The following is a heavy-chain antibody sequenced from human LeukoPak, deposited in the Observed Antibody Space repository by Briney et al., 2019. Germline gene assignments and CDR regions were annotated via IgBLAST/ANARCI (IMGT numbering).Heavy chain of an antibody. CDR1: GFTFSSYW. Sequence: GGPLRLSCAASGFTFSSYWMSWVRQAPAKGLKSVANIKQDGSEKYYVDSVKGRFTISRDNAKNSLSMQMNSLRAEDTAVYYCARAQVPAAMDYWGQGTLVTVSS. CDR3: ARAQVPAAMDY. J-gene: IGHJ4*02. V-gene: IGHV3-7*03. D-gene: IGHD2-2*01. CDR2: IKQDGSEK.